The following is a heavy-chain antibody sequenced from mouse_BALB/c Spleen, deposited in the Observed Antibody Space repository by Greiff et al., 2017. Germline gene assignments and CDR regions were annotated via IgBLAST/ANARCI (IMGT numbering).Heavy chain of an antibody. CDR2: ISSGSSTI. J-gene: IGHJ4*01. V-gene: IGHV5-17*02. D-gene: IGHD1-2*01. CDR3: ARSPLRGAMDY. CDR1: GFTFSSFG. Sequence: DVHLVESGGGLVQPGGSRKLSCAASGFTFSSFGMHWVRQAPEKGLEWVAYISSGSSTIYYADTVKGRFTISRDNPKNTLFLQMTSLRSEDTAMYYCARSPLRGAMDYWGQGTSVTVSS.